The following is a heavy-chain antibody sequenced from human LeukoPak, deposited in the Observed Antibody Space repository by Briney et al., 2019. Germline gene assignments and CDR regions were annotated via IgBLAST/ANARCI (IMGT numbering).Heavy chain of an antibody. CDR2: IYYSGST. D-gene: IGHD3-10*01. V-gene: IGHV4-39*01. CDR1: GGSISSSSYY. J-gene: IGHJ4*02. CDR3: ARHDLTMVRGVGFGYFDY. Sequence: SETLSLTCTVSGGSISSSSYYWGWIRQPPGKGLEWIGSIYYSGSTYYNPSLKSRVTISVDTSKNQFSLKLSSVTAADTAVYYCARHDLTMVRGVGFGYFDYWGQGTLVTVSS.